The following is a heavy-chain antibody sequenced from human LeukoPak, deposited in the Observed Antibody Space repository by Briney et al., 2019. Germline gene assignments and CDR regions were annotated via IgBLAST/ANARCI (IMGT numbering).Heavy chain of an antibody. V-gene: IGHV4-39*07. CDR2: IYYSGST. Sequence: SETLSLTCTVSGGSISSSNYYWGWIRQPPGKGLEWIGNIYYSGSTYYNPSLESRVTMSLDTSKNQFSLKLSSVTAADTAVYYCARDQAYNWFDPWGQGTLVTVSS. CDR3: ARDQAYNWFDP. CDR1: GGSISSSNYY. J-gene: IGHJ5*02.